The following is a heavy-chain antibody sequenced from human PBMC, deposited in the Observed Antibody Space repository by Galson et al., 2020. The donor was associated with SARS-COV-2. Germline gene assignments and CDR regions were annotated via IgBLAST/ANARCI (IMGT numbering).Heavy chain of an antibody. V-gene: IGHV4-39*01. Sequence: SETLSLTCTVSGGSISSSSYYWGWIRQPPGKGLEWIGSIYYSGSTYYNPSLKSRVTISVDTSKNQFSLKLSSVTAADTAVYYCASTPPDIVVVPAATTWRPYWGQGTLVTVSS. CDR1: GGSISSSSYY. D-gene: IGHD2-2*01. J-gene: IGHJ4*02. CDR2: IYYSGST. CDR3: ASTPPDIVVVPAATTWRPY.